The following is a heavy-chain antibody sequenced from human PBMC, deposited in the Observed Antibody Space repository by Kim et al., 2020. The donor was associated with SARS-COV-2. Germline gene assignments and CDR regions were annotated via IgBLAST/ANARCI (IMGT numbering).Heavy chain of an antibody. CDR3: ATAYGSSPYYYYYGMDV. Sequence: SETLSLTCSVSGGSISNNNYYWGWIRQPPGKGLEWIGSIYYSGSTYYNPSLKSRVTISVDTSKNLFSLRLTSVTAADTDVYYCATAYGSSPYYYYYGMDVWGKGTTVTVSS. CDR1: GGSISNNNYY. CDR2: IYYSGST. D-gene: IGHD3-10*01. J-gene: IGHJ6*04. V-gene: IGHV4-39*02.